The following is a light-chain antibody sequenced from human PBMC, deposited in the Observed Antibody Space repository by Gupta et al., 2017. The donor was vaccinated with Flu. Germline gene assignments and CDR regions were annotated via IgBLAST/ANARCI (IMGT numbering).Light chain of an antibody. CDR1: SSNIGSHA. V-gene: IGLV1-44*01. CDR2: TNN. J-gene: IGLJ2*01. Sequence: QSAPTQSPSASRTPGQSVTISCSGSSSNIGSHAVIWYQQHPGTAPKLLIDTNNQRPSGVPARFSGSKSGTSASLAISGLQAEDVADYYCAVWDDSSEVVFGGGTKLTVL. CDR3: AVWDDSSEVV.